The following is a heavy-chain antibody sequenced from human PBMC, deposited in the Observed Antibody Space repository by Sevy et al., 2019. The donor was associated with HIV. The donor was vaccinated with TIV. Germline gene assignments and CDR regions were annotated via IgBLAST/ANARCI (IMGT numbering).Heavy chain of an antibody. D-gene: IGHD1-26*01. CDR3: AGENAWGRGYS. CDR2: IYYNGHI. J-gene: IGHJ4*02. Sequence: LSETLSLTCTVSGGSITSLYWNWIRQPPGKGLEWIANIYYNGHINYNPSLKSRVTLSLDTSKNQFSLRLSSVTAAETAMYYCAGENAWGRGYSWGQGTLVTVSS. V-gene: IGHV4-59*08. CDR1: GGSITSLY.